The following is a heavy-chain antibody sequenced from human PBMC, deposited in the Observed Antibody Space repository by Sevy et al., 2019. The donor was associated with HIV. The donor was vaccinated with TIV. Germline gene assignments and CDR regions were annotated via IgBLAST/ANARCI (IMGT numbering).Heavy chain of an antibody. CDR1: GYTFTHFY. Sequence: ASVKVSCKASGYTFTHFYIHWVRQAPRQGLEWMGWINPKTGGTNNEPKFQDRVTMSRDTSISTHFIEMTRLRSDDTAFYYCARGIADGGPDWYFDLWGRGTLVTVSS. J-gene: IGHJ2*01. D-gene: IGHD3-3*01. V-gene: IGHV1-2*02. CDR3: ARGIADGGPDWYFDL. CDR2: INPKTGGT.